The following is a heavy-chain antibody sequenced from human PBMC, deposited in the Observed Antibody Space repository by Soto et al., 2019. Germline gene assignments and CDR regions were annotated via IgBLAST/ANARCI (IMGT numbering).Heavy chain of an antibody. CDR2: ISSSSSTI. Sequence: GGSLRLSCAASGFTFSSYSMNWVRQAPGKGLEWVSYISSSSSTIYYADSVRGRFTISRDNAKNSLYLQMNSLRAEDTAVYYCARHPERIAEIGWFDPWGQGTLVTVSS. CDR1: GFTFSSYS. J-gene: IGHJ5*02. CDR3: ARHPERIAEIGWFDP. D-gene: IGHD6-13*01. V-gene: IGHV3-48*01.